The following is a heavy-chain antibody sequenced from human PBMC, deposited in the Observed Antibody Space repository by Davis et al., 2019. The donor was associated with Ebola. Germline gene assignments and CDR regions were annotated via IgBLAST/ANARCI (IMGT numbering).Heavy chain of an antibody. CDR3: ARGRDFWRN. D-gene: IGHD3-3*01. Sequence: LRLSCTLSGGPISSGGYYWSWIRQHPGKGLEWIGYIYYSGSTNYNPSLKSRVTISVDTSKNQFSLKLSSVTAADTAVYYCARGRDFWRNWGQGTLVTVSS. J-gene: IGHJ4*02. CDR1: GGPISSGGYY. V-gene: IGHV4-31*03. CDR2: IYYSGST.